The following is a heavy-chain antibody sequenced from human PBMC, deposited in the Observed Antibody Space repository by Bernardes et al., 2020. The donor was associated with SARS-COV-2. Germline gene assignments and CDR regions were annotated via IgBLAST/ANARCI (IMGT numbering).Heavy chain of an antibody. CDR2: IKSKTDGGTT. J-gene: IGHJ3*02. D-gene: IGHD6-13*01. CDR1: GFTFSNAW. CDR3: TTAAGIHDAFDI. Sequence: VGSLRLSYAASGFTFSNAWMNWVRQAPGKGLEWVGRIKSKTDGGTTDYAAPVKGRFTISRDDSKNTLYLQMNSLKTEDTAVYYCTTAAGIHDAFDIWGQGTMVTVSS. V-gene: IGHV3-15*07.